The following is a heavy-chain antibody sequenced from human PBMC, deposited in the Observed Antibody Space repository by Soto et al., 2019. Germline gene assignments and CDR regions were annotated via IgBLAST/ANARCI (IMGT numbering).Heavy chain of an antibody. V-gene: IGHV1-8*01. CDR1: GYSFTNND. J-gene: IGHJ5*02. Sequence: ASVKGSCKASGYSFTNNDVSWVRQATGQGLEWMGWMNPGSGDTGYAQKFQGRVTMTRDISIATAYMELSSLRSDDTAIYYCARMATFGSLKWCDHWRQGTLVT. CDR3: ARMATFGSLKWCDH. CDR2: MNPGSGDT. D-gene: IGHD3-16*01.